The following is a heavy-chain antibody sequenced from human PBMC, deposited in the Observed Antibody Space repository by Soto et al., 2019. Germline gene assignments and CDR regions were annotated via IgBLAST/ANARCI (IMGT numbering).Heavy chain of an antibody. J-gene: IGHJ4*02. D-gene: IGHD1-26*01. CDR3: ATDRWLGGSYRY. CDR2: FDPEDGET. Sequence: ASVKVSCKVSGYTLTELSMHWVRQAPGKGLEWMGGFDPEDGETIYAQKFQGRVTMTEDTSTDTAYMELSSLRSEDTAVYYCATDRWLGGSYRYWGQGTLVTVSS. CDR1: GYTLTELS. V-gene: IGHV1-24*01.